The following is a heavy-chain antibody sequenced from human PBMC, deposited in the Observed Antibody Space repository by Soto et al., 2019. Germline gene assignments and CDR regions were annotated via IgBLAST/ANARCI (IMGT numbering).Heavy chain of an antibody. CDR1: GGRISSYY. CDR2: IYYSGST. CDR3: AKEIVLRTHSYIAVAGTDYYYGMDI. Sequence: SETLSLTCTVSGGRISSYYWSCIRQPPGKRLEWIGYIYYSGSTNYNPSLKSRVTISVDTSKDQFSLKLSSVTAADTAVYYCAKEIVLRTHSYIAVAGTDYYYGMDIWGQGIT. J-gene: IGHJ6*01. D-gene: IGHD6-19*01. V-gene: IGHV4-59*01.